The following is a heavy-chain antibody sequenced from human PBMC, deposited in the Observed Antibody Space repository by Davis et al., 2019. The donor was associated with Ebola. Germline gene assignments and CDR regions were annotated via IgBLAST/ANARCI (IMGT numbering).Heavy chain of an antibody. D-gene: IGHD1-26*01. J-gene: IGHJ4*02. CDR3: AKDGTNFNLDY. CDR1: GFSFSRHV. Sequence: PGGSLRLSCVASGFSFSRHVMHWVRQAPGKGLEWVAFIQDNGIDQNQADSVKGRFTMSRDNSKDTVYLHMRSLRPEDTAVYYCAKDGTNFNLDYWGQGTLLTVSS. CDR2: IQDNGIDQ. V-gene: IGHV3-30*02.